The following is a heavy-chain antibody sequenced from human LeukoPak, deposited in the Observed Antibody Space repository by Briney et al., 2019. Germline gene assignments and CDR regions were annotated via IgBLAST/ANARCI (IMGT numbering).Heavy chain of an antibody. J-gene: IGHJ4*02. CDR1: GYSFTSYW. D-gene: IGHD3-22*01. CDR3: ARLDDSSGYYTHFDS. V-gene: IGHV5-51*01. Sequence: GESLKISCKGSGYSFTSYWIGWVRQMPGKGLEWMGIIYPGDSDTRYSPSFQGQVTISADKSISTAYLQWSSLKASDTAMYYCARLDDSSGYYTHFDSWGQGTLVTVSS. CDR2: IYPGDSDT.